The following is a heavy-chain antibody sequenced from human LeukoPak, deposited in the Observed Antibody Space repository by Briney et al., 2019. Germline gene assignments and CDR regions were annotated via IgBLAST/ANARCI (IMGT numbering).Heavy chain of an antibody. CDR3: ARDPYSYGYNWFDP. CDR2: IWYGGSNK. CDR1: EFTFSSYG. J-gene: IGHJ5*02. V-gene: IGHV3-33*01. Sequence: GGSLRLSCAASEFTFSSYGMHWVRQAPGKGLEWVAVIWYGGSNKYYADSVKGRFTISRENSKNTLYLQMNSLRAEDTAVYYCARDPYSYGYNWFDPWGQGTLVTVSS. D-gene: IGHD5-18*01.